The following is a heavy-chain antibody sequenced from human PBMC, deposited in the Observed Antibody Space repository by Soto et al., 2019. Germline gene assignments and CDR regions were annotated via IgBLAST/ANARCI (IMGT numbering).Heavy chain of an antibody. CDR1: GGTFSSYA. V-gene: IGHV1-69*12. CDR3: ARILAGSRGDY. J-gene: IGHJ4*02. CDR2: IIPIFGTA. Sequence: QVQLVQSGAEVKKPGSSVKVSCKASGGTFSSYAISWVRQAPGQGLEWMGGIIPIFGTANYAQKFQGRVTITADETTSPAYVELSSRRSEDTAVYYCARILAGSRGDYWGQGTLVTVSS.